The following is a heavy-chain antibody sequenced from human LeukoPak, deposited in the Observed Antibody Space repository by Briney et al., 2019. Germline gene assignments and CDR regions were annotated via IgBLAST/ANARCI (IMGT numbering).Heavy chain of an antibody. Sequence: GGSLRLSCVGSGFTFSSYSMNWVRQAPGKGLEWVSSISSSSSYIYYADSVKGRFTISRDNAKNSLYLQMNSLRAEDTAVYYCARGRISSWYSLGQEYYFDYWGQGTLVTVSS. D-gene: IGHD6-13*01. CDR1: GFTFSSYS. CDR3: ARGRISSWYSLGQEYYFDY. CDR2: ISSSSSYI. V-gene: IGHV3-21*01. J-gene: IGHJ4*02.